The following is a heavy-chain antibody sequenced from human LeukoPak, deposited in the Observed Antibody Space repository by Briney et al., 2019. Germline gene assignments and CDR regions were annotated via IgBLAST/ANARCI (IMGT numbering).Heavy chain of an antibody. Sequence: GESLKISCKGSGYSFTSYWIGWVRQMPGNGLEWMGIIYPGDSDTRYSPSFQGQVTISADKSISTAYLQWSSLKASDTAMYYCARRILGYCSSTSCYMYAFDIWGQGTMVTVSS. CDR1: GYSFTSYW. V-gene: IGHV5-51*01. D-gene: IGHD2-2*02. CDR2: IYPGDSDT. CDR3: ARRILGYCSSTSCYMYAFDI. J-gene: IGHJ3*02.